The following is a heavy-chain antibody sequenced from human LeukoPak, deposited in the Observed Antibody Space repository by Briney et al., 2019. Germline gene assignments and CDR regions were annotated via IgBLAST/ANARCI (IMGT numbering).Heavy chain of an antibody. V-gene: IGHV4-59*01. Sequence: SETLSLTCTVSGGSISSYYWSWIRQPPGKGLDWIGYIYYSGSTNYNPSLKSRVTISVDTSKNQFSLKLSSVTAADTAVYYCARGRDYDILTGYSNWIDPWGQGTLVTVSS. CDR1: GGSISSYY. D-gene: IGHD3-9*01. CDR3: ARGRDYDILTGYSNWIDP. J-gene: IGHJ5*02. CDR2: IYYSGST.